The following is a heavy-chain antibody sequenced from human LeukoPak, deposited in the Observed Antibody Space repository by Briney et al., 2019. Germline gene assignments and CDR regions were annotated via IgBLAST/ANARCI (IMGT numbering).Heavy chain of an antibody. CDR2: IIPIFGTP. Sequence: ASVKVSCKASGGTFRGTFSRCGFSWVRQAPGQGLEWMGGIIPIFGTPNYAQKFQVRVTITADESTSTGYMEVSSLRSEDTAIYYCAREPPHSCRFDYWGQGTLVTVSS. J-gene: IGHJ4*02. CDR3: AREPPHSCRFDY. CDR1: GGTFRGTFSRCG. D-gene: IGHD2-21*01. V-gene: IGHV1-69*13.